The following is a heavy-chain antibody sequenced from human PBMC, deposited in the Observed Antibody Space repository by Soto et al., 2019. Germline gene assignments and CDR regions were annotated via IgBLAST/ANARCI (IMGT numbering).Heavy chain of an antibody. CDR1: GGSISSGDYY. CDR2: IYYGGST. CDR3: ARASEYYDILTGYYPFYYGMDV. J-gene: IGHJ6*02. Sequence: QVQLQESGPGLVKPSQTLSLTCTVSGGSISSGDYYWSWIRQPPGKGLEWIGYIYYGGSTYYNPSLKSRVTTSVDTSKNQFSLKLSSVTAADTAVYYCARASEYYDILTGYYPFYYGMDVWGQGTTVTVSS. V-gene: IGHV4-30-4*01. D-gene: IGHD3-9*01.